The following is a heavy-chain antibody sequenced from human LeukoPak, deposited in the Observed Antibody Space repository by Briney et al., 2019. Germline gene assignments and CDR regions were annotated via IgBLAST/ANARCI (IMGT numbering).Heavy chain of an antibody. J-gene: IGHJ4*02. Sequence: GGSLRLSCAASGFTFSSYEMNWVRQAPGKGLEWVSYISSSGSTIYYADSVKGRFTISRDNAKNSLHLQMNSLKAEDTAVYYCASLRYYYDSSGYLDWGQGTLVTVSS. CDR1: GFTFSSYE. V-gene: IGHV3-48*03. D-gene: IGHD3-22*01. CDR2: ISSSGSTI. CDR3: ASLRYYYDSSGYLD.